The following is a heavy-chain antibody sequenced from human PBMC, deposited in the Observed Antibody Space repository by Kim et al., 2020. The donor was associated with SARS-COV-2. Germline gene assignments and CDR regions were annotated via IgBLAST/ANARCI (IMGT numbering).Heavy chain of an antibody. Sequence: SVKVSCKASGGTFSSYAISWVRQAPGQGLEWMGGIIPIFGTANYAQKFQGRVTITADESTSTADMELSSLRSEETAVYYCARGEGFGELLRWYFDVWGRGTLVTVSS. D-gene: IGHD3-10*01. V-gene: IGHV1-69*13. CDR2: IIPIFGTA. J-gene: IGHJ2*01. CDR3: ARGEGFGELLRWYFDV. CDR1: GGTFSSYA.